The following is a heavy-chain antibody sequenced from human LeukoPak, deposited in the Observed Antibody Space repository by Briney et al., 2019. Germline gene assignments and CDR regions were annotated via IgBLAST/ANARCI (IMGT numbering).Heavy chain of an antibody. CDR3: ARGPFPHDYGDF. V-gene: IGHV3-48*03. CDR1: GFTFSSYE. CDR2: INSVGNTI. J-gene: IGHJ4*02. Sequence: GGSLRLSCATSGFTFSSYEMNWIRQAPGKGLEWISYINSVGNTIYYADSVRGRFTISRDNAKNSLYLQMNSLRAEDTAVYYCARGPFPHDYGDFWGQGTLVTVSS. D-gene: IGHD3-16*01.